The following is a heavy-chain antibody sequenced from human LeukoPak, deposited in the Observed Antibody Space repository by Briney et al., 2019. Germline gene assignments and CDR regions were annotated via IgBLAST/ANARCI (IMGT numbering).Heavy chain of an antibody. Sequence: QPGGSLRLSCAASGFTFSSYWMHWVRQAPGKGLVWVSRINSDGSSTSYADSVKGRFTISRDNARNTLYLQMNSLRAEDTAVYYCARESVETLIATNWFDPWGQGTLVTVSS. D-gene: IGHD2-8*01. V-gene: IGHV3-74*01. CDR1: GFTFSSYW. CDR2: INSDGSST. J-gene: IGHJ5*02. CDR3: ARESVETLIATNWFDP.